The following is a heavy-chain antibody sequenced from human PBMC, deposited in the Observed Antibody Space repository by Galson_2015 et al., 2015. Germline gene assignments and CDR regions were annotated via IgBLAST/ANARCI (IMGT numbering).Heavy chain of an antibody. V-gene: IGHV1-3*01. Sequence: SVKVSCKASGYTFTSYAMHWVRQAPGQRLEWMGWINAGNGNTKYSQKFQGRVTITRDTSASTAYMELSSLRSEDTAVYYCARDQALHGWELAEYFQHWGQGTLVTVSS. CDR2: INAGNGNT. CDR1: GYTFTSYA. D-gene: IGHD1-26*01. CDR3: ARDQALHGWELAEYFQH. J-gene: IGHJ1*01.